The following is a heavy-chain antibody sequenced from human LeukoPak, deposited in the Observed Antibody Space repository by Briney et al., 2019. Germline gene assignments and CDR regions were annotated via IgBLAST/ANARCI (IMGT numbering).Heavy chain of an antibody. CDR2: IKPSGGST. V-gene: IGHV1-46*01. Sequence: ASVKVSCKASGYSFTSYYLHWVRQAPGQGLEWMGIIKPSGGSTSYAQKFQGRVTMTRDTSTSTVYMGLSSLRSEDTAVYYCAKTLGTYFDYWGQGTLVTVSS. CDR1: GYSFTSYY. CDR3: AKTLGTYFDY. J-gene: IGHJ4*02. D-gene: IGHD7-27*01.